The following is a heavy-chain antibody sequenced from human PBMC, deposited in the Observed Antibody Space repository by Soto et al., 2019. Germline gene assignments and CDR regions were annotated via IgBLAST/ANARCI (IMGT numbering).Heavy chain of an antibody. D-gene: IGHD6-13*01. J-gene: IGHJ6*02. CDR2: INAGNGNT. V-gene: IGHV1-3*05. Sequence: QVQLVQSGAEEKKPGASVKVSCKASGYTFTSYAMHWVRQAPGQRLEWMGWINAGNGNTKYSQKFQGRVTITRDTSASTAYMELSSLRSEDTAVYYWAREAIAAAAVYGMDVWGQGTTVTVSS. CDR1: GYTFTSYA. CDR3: AREAIAAAAVYGMDV.